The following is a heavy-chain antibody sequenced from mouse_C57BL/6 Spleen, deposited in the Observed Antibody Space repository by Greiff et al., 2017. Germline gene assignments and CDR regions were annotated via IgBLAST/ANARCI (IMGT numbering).Heavy chain of an antibody. CDR1: GFTFSSYT. V-gene: IGHV5-9*01. CDR3: ARPGIYYGYDGFAY. D-gene: IGHD2-2*01. CDR2: ISGGGGNT. Sequence: EVQGVESGGGLVKPGGSLKLSCAASGFTFSSYTMSWVRQTPEKRLEWVATISGGGGNTYYPDSVKGRFTISRDNAKNTLYLQMSSLRSEDTALYYCARPGIYYGYDGFAYWGQGTLVTVSA. J-gene: IGHJ3*01.